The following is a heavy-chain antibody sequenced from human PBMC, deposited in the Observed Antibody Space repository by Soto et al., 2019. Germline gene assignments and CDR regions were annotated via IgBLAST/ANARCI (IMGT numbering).Heavy chain of an antibody. V-gene: IGHV3-23*01. D-gene: IGHD3-10*01. CDR3: AKDSDLEYFQN. CDR2: ISASDGVA. J-gene: IGHJ1*01. CDR1: GFTFSSYG. Sequence: EVQLLESGGSLVQPGGSLRLSCAASGFTFSSYGMRWVRQAPEKGREWVSGISASDGVAYYADSVKGRFTISRDNFENTLYLQMNSLRVEDTGVYDCAKDSDLEYFQNCGQCTLCTVSS.